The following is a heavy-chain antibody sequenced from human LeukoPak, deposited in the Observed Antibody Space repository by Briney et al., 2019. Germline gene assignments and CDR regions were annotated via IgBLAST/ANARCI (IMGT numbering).Heavy chain of an antibody. CDR1: GGSIKTSTYY. V-gene: IGHV4-39*07. D-gene: IGHD5-12*01. CDR3: ARGGYSGYGSRYYFDY. CDR2: ISYSGGI. Sequence: SETLSLTCTVSGGSIKTSTYYWTWIRQPPGKGLEWIGGISYSGGIYYNPSLQSRITISIDTSKNQFSLNLSSVTAADTAVYYCARGGYSGYGSRYYFDYWGQGTLVTVSS. J-gene: IGHJ4*02.